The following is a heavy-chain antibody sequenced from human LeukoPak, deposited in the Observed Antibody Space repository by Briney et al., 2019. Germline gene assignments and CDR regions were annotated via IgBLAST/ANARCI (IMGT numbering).Heavy chain of an antibody. J-gene: IGHJ4*02. CDR1: GFIFSNNF. D-gene: IGHD1-14*01. Sequence: PGGSLRLSCAATGFIFSNNFMSWVRQTPGKGLEWVSVIYRGGSRDYTDSVKGRFTISRGTSKNTIYLQMNSLRVEDTAIYYCAREGVYNSPFDSWGQGTLVTVSS. V-gene: IGHV3-53*01. CDR2: IYRGGSR. CDR3: AREGVYNSPFDS.